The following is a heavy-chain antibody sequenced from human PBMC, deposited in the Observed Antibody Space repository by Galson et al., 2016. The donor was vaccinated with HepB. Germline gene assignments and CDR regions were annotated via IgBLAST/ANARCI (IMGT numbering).Heavy chain of an antibody. D-gene: IGHD5-24*01. CDR1: GFTFSTYA. V-gene: IGHV3-23*01. Sequence: SLRLSCAGSGFTFSTYAMSWVRQAPGKGLEWVSGISHDSGREFYGDSVKGRFTIYSDNSKNTVYLELNSLTAEDTAIYYCARDQRWLQFGKDAFDLWGQGTFVIVSS. CDR3: ARDQRWLQFGKDAFDL. CDR2: ISHDSGRE. J-gene: IGHJ3*01.